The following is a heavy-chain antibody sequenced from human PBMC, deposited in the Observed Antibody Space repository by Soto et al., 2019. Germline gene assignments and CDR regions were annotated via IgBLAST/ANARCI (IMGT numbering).Heavy chain of an antibody. V-gene: IGHV3-30-3*01. Sequence: GGSLRLSCAASGFIFRTYVMHWVRQAPGKGLDWVAVVSHDGNIKVYADSVEGRFTISRDNSKNTLYLQMNSLRPEDTAVYYCTRDQNPRISNYYYGMDVWGQGTTVTVSS. D-gene: IGHD2-21*01. CDR2: VSHDGNIK. CDR3: TRDQNPRISNYYYGMDV. CDR1: GFIFRTYV. J-gene: IGHJ6*02.